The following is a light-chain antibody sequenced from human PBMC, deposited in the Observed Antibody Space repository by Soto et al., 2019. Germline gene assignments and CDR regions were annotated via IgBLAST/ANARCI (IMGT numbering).Light chain of an antibody. J-gene: IGKJ1*01. CDR1: QSVDSAF. CDR2: GAS. CDR3: QQYASSLT. Sequence: EIVLTQSPGSLSLSLGERATLSCRASQSVDSAFFAWYQQKPGPPPLLLMYGASRRATGIPDRFSGSGSGMDFTLTISRLEPEDFAVYYCQQYASSLTFGQGTKVEI. V-gene: IGKV3-20*01.